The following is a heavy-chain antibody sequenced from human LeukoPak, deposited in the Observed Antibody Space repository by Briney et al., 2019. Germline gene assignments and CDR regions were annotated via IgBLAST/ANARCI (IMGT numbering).Heavy chain of an antibody. CDR3: ARGRFVKQQLVPNIWFDP. Sequence: PSETLSLTCAVYGGSFSGYYWSWIRQPPGKGLEWIGEINHSGSTNCNPSLKSRVTISLDTSKNQFSLQLSSVTAADTAVYYCARGRFVKQQLVPNIWFDPWGQGTLVTVSS. V-gene: IGHV4-34*01. CDR2: INHSGST. J-gene: IGHJ5*02. CDR1: GGSFSGYY. D-gene: IGHD6-13*01.